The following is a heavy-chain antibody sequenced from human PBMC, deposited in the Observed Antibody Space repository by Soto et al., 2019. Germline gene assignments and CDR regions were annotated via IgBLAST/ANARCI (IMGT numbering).Heavy chain of an antibody. CDR3: AKLYYDFWSGSPFTGYFGY. CDR2: ISGSGGST. V-gene: IGHV3-23*01. J-gene: IGHJ4*02. D-gene: IGHD3-3*01. CDR1: GFTFSSYA. Sequence: GGSLRLSCAASGFTFSSYAMSWVRQAPGKGLEWVSAISGSGGSTYYADSVKGRFTISRDNSKNTLYLQMNSLRAEDTAVYYCAKLYYDFWSGSPFTGYFGYWGQGTLVTVSS.